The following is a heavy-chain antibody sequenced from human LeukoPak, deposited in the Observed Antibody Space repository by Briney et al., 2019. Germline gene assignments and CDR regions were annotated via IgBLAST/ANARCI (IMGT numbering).Heavy chain of an antibody. J-gene: IGHJ3*02. CDR3: ARVGRAVGGAFDI. CDR2: ISYDESNK. CDR1: GFTFSSYA. V-gene: IGHV3-30*04. Sequence: GRSLRLSCAASGFTFSSYAMHWVRQAPGKGLEWVAVISYDESNKYYADSVKGRFTISRDNSKNTLYLQMNSLRAEGTAVYYCARVGRAVGGAFDIWGQGTMVTVSS. D-gene: IGHD3-16*01.